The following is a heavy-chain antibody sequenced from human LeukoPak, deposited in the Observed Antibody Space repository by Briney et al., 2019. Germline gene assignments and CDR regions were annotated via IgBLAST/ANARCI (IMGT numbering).Heavy chain of an antibody. CDR2: ISGSGGST. Sequence: PGGSLRLSCAASGFTFSSYAMGWGRQAPGKGLEWVSAISGSGGSTYYADSVKGRFTISRDNSKNTLYLQMYSLRAEDTAVYYCAKPPTSSGYYYTFDYWGQGTLVTVSS. CDR3: AKPPTSSGYYYTFDY. V-gene: IGHV3-23*01. CDR1: GFTFSSYA. J-gene: IGHJ4*02. D-gene: IGHD3-22*01.